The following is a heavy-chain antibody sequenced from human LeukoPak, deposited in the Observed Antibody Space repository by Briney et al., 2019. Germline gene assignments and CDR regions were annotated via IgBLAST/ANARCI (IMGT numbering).Heavy chain of an antibody. D-gene: IGHD2-15*01. Sequence: SETLSLTCTVSGGSISSHYWSWIRQPPGKGLEWIGYIYYSGSTNYNPSLKSRVTISVDTSKNQSSLKLSSVIAADTAVYYCARDLRGWGYAFDIWGQGTMVTVSS. V-gene: IGHV4-59*11. J-gene: IGHJ3*02. CDR3: ARDLRGWGYAFDI. CDR1: GGSISSHY. CDR2: IYYSGST.